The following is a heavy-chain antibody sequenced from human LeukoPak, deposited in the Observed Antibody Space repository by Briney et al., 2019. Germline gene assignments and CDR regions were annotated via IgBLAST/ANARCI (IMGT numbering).Heavy chain of an antibody. CDR1: GSSISSSSYY. CDR3: AREGFSPVGFDY. CDR2: FYYSGST. V-gene: IGHV4-39*07. J-gene: IGHJ4*02. Sequence: PSETLSLTCTVSGSSISSSSYYWGWIRQPPGKGLEWIGSFYYSGSTYYNPSLKSRVTISIDTSKNQFSLKLSSVTAADTAVYYCAREGFSPVGFDYWGQGTLVTVSS. D-gene: IGHD3-16*01.